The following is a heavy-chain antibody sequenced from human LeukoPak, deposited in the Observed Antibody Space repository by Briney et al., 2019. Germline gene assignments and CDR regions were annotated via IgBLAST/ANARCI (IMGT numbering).Heavy chain of an antibody. CDR1: GFTVSSNY. CDR3: ARGISYLYSSGWYYDY. CDR2: IYSGGST. V-gene: IGHV3-66*01. D-gene: IGHD6-19*01. Sequence: GGSLRLSCAASGFTVSSNYMSWVRQAPGKGLEWVSVIYSGGSTYYADSVKGRFTISRDNSKNTLYLQMNSLRAEYTALYYCARGISYLYSSGWYYDYWGQGALVTVSS. J-gene: IGHJ4*02.